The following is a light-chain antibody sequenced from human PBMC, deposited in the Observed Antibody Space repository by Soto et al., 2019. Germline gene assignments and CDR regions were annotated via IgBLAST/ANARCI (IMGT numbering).Light chain of an antibody. CDR2: DAS. V-gene: IGKV3-20*01. CDR3: QQHDILPIT. J-gene: IGKJ5*01. Sequence: EIVMTQSPGTLSLSPGERVTLSCRASQSVNSYLAWYQQKPGQAPRLLISDASDRATGIPDRFSGSGSGTDFTLTISRLEPEDFALYYCQQHDILPITFGQGTRLEIK. CDR1: QSVNSY.